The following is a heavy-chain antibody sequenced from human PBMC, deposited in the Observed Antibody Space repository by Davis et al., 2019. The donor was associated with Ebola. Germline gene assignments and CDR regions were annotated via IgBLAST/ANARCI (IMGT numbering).Heavy chain of an antibody. J-gene: IGHJ6*02. CDR1: GFTFSSYG. V-gene: IGHV3-30*18. CDR3: AKDKRLRLGEHYYYYGMDV. CDR2: ISYDGSNK. D-gene: IGHD3-16*01. Sequence: PGGSLRLSCAASGFTFSSYGMHWVRQAPGKGLEWVAVISYDGSNKYYADSVKGRFTISRDNSKNTLYLQMNSLRAEDTAVYYCAKDKRLRLGEHYYYYGMDVWGQGTTVTVSS.